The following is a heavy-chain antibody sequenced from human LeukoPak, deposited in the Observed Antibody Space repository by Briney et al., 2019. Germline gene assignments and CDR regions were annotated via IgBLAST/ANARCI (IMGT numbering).Heavy chain of an antibody. CDR1: GFTFSNYW. D-gene: IGHD3-9*01. CDR3: WYFDWLGSFDI. CDR2: IKSKTDGGTT. J-gene: IGHJ3*02. Sequence: GGSLRLSCVASGFTFSNYWMNWVRQAPGKGLEWVGRIKSKTDGGTTDYAAPVKGRFTISRDDSKNTLYLQMNSLKTEDTAVYYCWYFDWLGSFDIWGQGTMVTVSS. V-gene: IGHV3-15*01.